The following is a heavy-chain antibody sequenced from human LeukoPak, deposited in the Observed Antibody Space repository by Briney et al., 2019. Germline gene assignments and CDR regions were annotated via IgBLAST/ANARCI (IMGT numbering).Heavy chain of an antibody. J-gene: IGHJ6*03. Sequence: ASAKVSCKAPGGTFSSYGISWVRQAPGQGLEWMGGIIPSFVAANYAQKFQGRVTMTRDTSIGTAYMDLSRLKSDDTAVYYCARGVVASTFYYYMDVWGKGTTVTVSS. CDR2: IIPSFVAA. D-gene: IGHD2-15*01. CDR3: ARGVVASTFYYYMDV. CDR1: GGTFSSYG. V-gene: IGHV1-69*05.